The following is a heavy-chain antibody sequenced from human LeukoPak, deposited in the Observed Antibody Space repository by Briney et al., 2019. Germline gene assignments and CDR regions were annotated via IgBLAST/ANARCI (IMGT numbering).Heavy chain of an antibody. J-gene: IGHJ3*02. CDR3: ATVETYYYDSYAFDI. CDR2: FDPEDGET. V-gene: IGHV1-24*01. D-gene: IGHD3-22*01. Sequence: ASVKVSCKVSGYTLTELSMHWVRQAPGKGLEWMGGFDPEDGETIYAQKFQGRVTMTEDTSTDTAYMELSNLRSEDTAVYYCATVETYYYDSYAFDIWGQGTMVTVSS. CDR1: GYTLTELS.